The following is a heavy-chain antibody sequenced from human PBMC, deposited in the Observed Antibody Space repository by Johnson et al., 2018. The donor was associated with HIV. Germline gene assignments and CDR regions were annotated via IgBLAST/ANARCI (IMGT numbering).Heavy chain of an antibody. CDR3: ARRDAFDI. J-gene: IGHJ3*02. CDR2: IWYDGSNK. CDR1: GFTFSSYA. Sequence: QVQLVESGGGLIQPGGSLRLSCAASGFTFSSYAMHWVRQAPGKGLEWVAVIWYDGSNKYYADSVKGRFTISRDNSKNTLYLQMNSLRAEDTALYYCARRDAFDIWGQGTMVTVSS. V-gene: IGHV3-30*04.